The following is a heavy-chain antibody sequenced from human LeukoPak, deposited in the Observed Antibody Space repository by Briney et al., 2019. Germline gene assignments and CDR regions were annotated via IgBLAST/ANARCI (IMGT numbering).Heavy chain of an antibody. CDR1: GFTFSSYA. CDR3: AKRFPRITMVRGYTPYYGMDV. D-gene: IGHD3-10*01. Sequence: PGGSLRLSCAASGFTFSSYAMSWVRQAPGKGLEWVSAISGSGGSTYYADSVKGRFTISRDNSKNTLYLQMNSLRAEDTAVYYCAKRFPRITMVRGYTPYYGMDVWGQGTTVTVSS. J-gene: IGHJ6*02. V-gene: IGHV3-23*01. CDR2: ISGSGGST.